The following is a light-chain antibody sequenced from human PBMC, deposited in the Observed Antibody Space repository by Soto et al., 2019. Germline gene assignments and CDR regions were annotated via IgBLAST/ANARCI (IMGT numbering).Light chain of an antibody. V-gene: IGLV1-40*01. CDR2: DNT. Sequence: QSVLTQPPSVSGAPGQRVTISCTGSGSTIGAGYDVHWYQQLPGTAPRLLIYDNTNRPSGVPDRFSGSKSGTSASLAISGLQAEDEADYYGQSYDSSRSVVFGGGTKVT. CDR1: GSTIGAGYD. CDR3: QSYDSSRSVV. J-gene: IGLJ2*01.